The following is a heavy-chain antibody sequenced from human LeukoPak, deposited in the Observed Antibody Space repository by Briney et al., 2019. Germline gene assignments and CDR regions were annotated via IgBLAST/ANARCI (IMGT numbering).Heavy chain of an antibody. CDR3: ARRPINCIITNCYVDY. J-gene: IGHJ4*02. D-gene: IGHD2-2*01. CDR1: VYTFTNFY. CDR2: MNPNSGDT. V-gene: IGHV1-2*02. Sequence: ATVKVSCKASVYTFTNFYIHWVRQAPGQGLEWMGWMNPNSGDTSYAREFQDRVTMTRDTSLSTAYMELSRLRSDDTAVYFCARRPINCIITNCYVDYWGQGTLVTVSS.